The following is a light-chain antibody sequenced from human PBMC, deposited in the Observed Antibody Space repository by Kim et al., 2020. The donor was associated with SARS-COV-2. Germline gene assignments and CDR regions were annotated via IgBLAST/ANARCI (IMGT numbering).Light chain of an antibody. CDR1: QSVSSY. V-gene: IGKV3-11*01. CDR2: YAS. Sequence: EIVLTQSPATLSLSPGERATLSCRASQSVSSYLAWYQQKPGQAPRLLIYYASNRATGIPARFSGSGSGTDFTLTISSLEPEDFAVYYCQQRNEWTRRTFGAGTKVDIK. CDR3: QQRNEWTRRT. J-gene: IGKJ3*01.